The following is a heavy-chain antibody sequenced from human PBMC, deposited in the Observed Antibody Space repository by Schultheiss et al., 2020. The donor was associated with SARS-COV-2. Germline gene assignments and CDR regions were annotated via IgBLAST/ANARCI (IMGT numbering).Heavy chain of an antibody. D-gene: IGHD2-21*02. V-gene: IGHV3-66*01. CDR2: IYSGGST. Sequence: GGSLRLSCAASGFTVSSNYMSWVRQAPGKGLEWVSVIYSGGSTYYADSVKGRFTISRDNSKNTLYLQMNSLRAEDTAVYYCAKDRVVVTYFDYWGQGTLVTVSS. J-gene: IGHJ4*02. CDR1: GFTVSSNY. CDR3: AKDRVVVTYFDY.